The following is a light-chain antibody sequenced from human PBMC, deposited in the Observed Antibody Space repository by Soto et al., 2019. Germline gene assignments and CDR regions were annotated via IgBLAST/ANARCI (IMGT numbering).Light chain of an antibody. J-gene: IGKJ3*01. CDR2: DAS. CDR3: QQRHSWPPIFT. CDR1: QSVRSY. Sequence: EIVLTQSPATLSLSPGERATLSCRASQSVRSYLSWYQQKPGQAPRLLIYDASNRATGIPARFSGSGSGTDFTLTISSLEPEDFAVYYCQQRHSWPPIFTFGPGTKLDIK. V-gene: IGKV3-11*01.